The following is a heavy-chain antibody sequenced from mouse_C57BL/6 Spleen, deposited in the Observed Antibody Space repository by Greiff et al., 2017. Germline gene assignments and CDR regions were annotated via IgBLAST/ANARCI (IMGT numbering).Heavy chain of an antibody. CDR2: INPGNGDT. CDR3: ARGVANWSFDY. J-gene: IGHJ2*01. D-gene: IGHD4-1*01. Sequence: VKLVESGAELVKPGASVKISCKASGYAFSSYWMNWVKQRPGKGLEWIGQINPGNGDTNYNGKFKGKDTLTADKSSSTAYMQLSSMTSEDSAVYFCARGVANWSFDYWGQGTTLTGSS. CDR1: GYAFSSYW. V-gene: IGHV1-80*01.